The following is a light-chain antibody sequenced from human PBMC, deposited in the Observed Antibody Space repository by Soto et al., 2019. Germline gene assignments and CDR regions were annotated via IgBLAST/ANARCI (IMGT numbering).Light chain of an antibody. CDR1: QSISSW. V-gene: IGKV1-5*03. CDR2: KAS. J-gene: IGKJ1*01. Sequence: DIQMTQSPSTLSESVGDRVTITCRASQSISSWLAWYQQKPGKAPKLLIYKASSLESGVPSRFSGSGSGTEFTLTSSSLQPDDFATYYCQQYNSYWTFGQGTKVEIK. CDR3: QQYNSYWT.